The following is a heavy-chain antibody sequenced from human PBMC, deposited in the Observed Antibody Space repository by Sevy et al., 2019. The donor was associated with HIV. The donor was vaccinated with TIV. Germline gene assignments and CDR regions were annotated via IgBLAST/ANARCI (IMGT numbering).Heavy chain of an antibody. D-gene: IGHD3-9*01. J-gene: IGHJ6*03. Sequence: GGSLRLSCAASGFTVSSNYMSWVRQAPGKGLEWVSVIYSGGSTYYADSVKGRFTISRDNSKNTLYLQMNSLRAEDTAVYYCARGGRASPDYDILTGYRRVYYMDVWGKGSTVTVSS. CDR1: GFTVSSNY. CDR3: ARGGRASPDYDILTGYRRVYYMDV. V-gene: IGHV3-53*01. CDR2: IYSGGST.